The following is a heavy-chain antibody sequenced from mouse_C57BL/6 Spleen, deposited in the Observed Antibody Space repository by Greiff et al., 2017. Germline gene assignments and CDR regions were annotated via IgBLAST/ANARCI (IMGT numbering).Heavy chain of an antibody. J-gene: IGHJ4*01. Sequence: VQLQQPGAELVKPGASVKMSCKASGYTFTSYWITWVKQRPGQGLEWIGDIYPGSGSTNYNEKFKSKATLTVDTSSSTAYMQLSSLTSEDSAVYDCARRYYGTRYYAMDYWGQGTSVTVSS. CDR2: IYPGSGST. CDR1: GYTFTSYW. D-gene: IGHD1-1*01. V-gene: IGHV1-55*01. CDR3: ARRYYGTRYYAMDY.